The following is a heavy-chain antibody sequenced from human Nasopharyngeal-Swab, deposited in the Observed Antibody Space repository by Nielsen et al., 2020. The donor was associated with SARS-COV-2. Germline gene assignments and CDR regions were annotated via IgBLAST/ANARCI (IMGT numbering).Heavy chain of an antibody. CDR3: AKTLWQQLGYYYYYYMDV. Sequence: VRQASGTGLECGSVISGSGDSTYYADSVKGRFTISRDNSKNTVYLQMNSLRAEDTAVYYCAKTLWQQLGYYYYYYMDVWGKGTTVTVSS. V-gene: IGHV3-23*01. J-gene: IGHJ6*03. CDR2: ISGSGDST. D-gene: IGHD6-13*01.